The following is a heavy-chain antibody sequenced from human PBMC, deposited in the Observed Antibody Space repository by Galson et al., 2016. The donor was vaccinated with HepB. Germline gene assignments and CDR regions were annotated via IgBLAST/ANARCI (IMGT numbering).Heavy chain of an antibody. V-gene: IGHV1-58*01. Sequence: SVKVSCKASGFTFNTSAVQWVRQARGQRLEWVGWIVDGSGNTNYAQQLQERVTITRDMSTSTAYMELRSLRSEDTAVYYCAAATGTVGGGIDYWGQGTLVTVSS. CDR3: AAATGTVGGGIDY. D-gene: IGHD4-11*01. J-gene: IGHJ4*02. CDR2: IVDGSGNT. CDR1: GFTFNTSA.